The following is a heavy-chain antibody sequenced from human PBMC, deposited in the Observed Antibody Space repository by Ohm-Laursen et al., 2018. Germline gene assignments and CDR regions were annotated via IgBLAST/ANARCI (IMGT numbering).Heavy chain of an antibody. CDR2: INQSGST. CDR3: ARGSGFFELDV. D-gene: IGHD6-19*01. Sequence: SQTLSLTCTVNGESSSGYFWNWIRQPPGKGLEWIGEINQSGSTKYNPSLKRRVTLSADSSNSQFSLRLTSVTAADTATYYCARGSGFFELDVWGQGTTVTVSS. V-gene: IGHV4-34*01. CDR1: GESSSGYF. J-gene: IGHJ6*02.